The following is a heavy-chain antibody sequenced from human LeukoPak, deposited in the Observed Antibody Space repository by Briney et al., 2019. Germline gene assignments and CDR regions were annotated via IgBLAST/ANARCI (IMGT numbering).Heavy chain of an antibody. V-gene: IGHV3-30*18. J-gene: IGHJ3*02. CDR3: AKDLNGVTDAFDI. CDR1: GFTFSSYG. Sequence: GRSLRLSCAAAGFTFSSYGMHWVRQAPGKGLAWVAVISYDGSNEYYADSVKGRFTISRDNSKDTLYLQMNSLRAEDTAAYYCAKDLNGVTDAFDIWGQGTMVTVSS. CDR2: ISYDGSNE. D-gene: IGHD2-8*01.